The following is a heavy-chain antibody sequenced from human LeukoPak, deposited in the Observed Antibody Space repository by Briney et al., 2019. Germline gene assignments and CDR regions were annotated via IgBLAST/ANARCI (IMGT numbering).Heavy chain of an antibody. V-gene: IGHV4-59*01. CDR1: GGSFTNYY. CDR2: IYYSGYT. J-gene: IGHJ5*02. CDR3: AKDRSQYYYGSGNMFDP. D-gene: IGHD3-10*01. Sequence: PSETLSLTCTVSGGSFTNYYWNWIRQPPGKGLEWIGYIYYSGYTNYNPSLKSRVTISVDTSKNQFSLKLSSVTAADTAVYYCAKDRSQYYYGSGNMFDPWGQGTLVTVSS.